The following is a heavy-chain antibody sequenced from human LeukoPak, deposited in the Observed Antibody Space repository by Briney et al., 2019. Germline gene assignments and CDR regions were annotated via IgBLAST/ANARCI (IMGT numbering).Heavy chain of an antibody. CDR3: TTISAAGTWGRYYYYMDV. CDR2: IKRKTDGGTT. V-gene: IGHV3-15*01. Sequence: KAGGSLRLSCAASGFTFSNAWMTWVRQAPGKGLEWVGRIKRKTDGGTTDYAAPVKGRFTISRDDSKNTLYLQMNSLKTEDTAVYYCTTISAAGTWGRYYYYMDVWGKGTTVTVSS. J-gene: IGHJ6*03. D-gene: IGHD6-13*01. CDR1: GFTFSNAW.